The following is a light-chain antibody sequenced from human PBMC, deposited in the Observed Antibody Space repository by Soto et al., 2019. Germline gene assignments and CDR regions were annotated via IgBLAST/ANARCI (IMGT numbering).Light chain of an antibody. J-gene: IGKJ1*01. CDR2: QTS. V-gene: IGKV3-11*01. CDR3: HQRQSWPRT. Sequence: EIVLTQSPATLSSFSGDRVTLSCRASQYINTRLAWYQHRPGQAPRLLIYQTSIRAAGIPARFSASGSGTDFTLTISDVQPEDFALYYCHQRQSWPRTFGQGTKVDI. CDR1: QYINTR.